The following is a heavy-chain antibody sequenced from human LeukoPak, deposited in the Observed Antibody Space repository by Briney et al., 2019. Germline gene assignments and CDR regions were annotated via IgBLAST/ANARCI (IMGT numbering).Heavy chain of an antibody. CDR3: AKGGLEEMATIFRLRKTNSIAYYFDY. Sequence: PGGSLRLSCAASGFTFSSYAMSWVPQAPGKGLEWVSAISGSGGSTYYADSVKGRFTISRDNSKNTLYLQMNSLRAEDTAVYYCAKGGLEEMATIFRLRKTNSIAYYFDYWGQGTLVTVSS. D-gene: IGHD5-12*01. J-gene: IGHJ4*02. V-gene: IGHV3-23*01. CDR2: ISGSGGST. CDR1: GFTFSSYA.